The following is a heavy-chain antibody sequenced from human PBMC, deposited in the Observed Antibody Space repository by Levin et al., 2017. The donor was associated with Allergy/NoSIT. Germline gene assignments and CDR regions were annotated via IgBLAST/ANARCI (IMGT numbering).Heavy chain of an antibody. CDR2: IYPGDSDP. D-gene: IGHD2-15*01. CDR3: ARHACSGGSCVANDY. Sequence: TGGSLRLSCKGSGYSFTSYWMGWVRQWPGKGLEGMGIIYPGDSDPKTSPSFQGQVTISADKSISTAYLQWSSLKASDTAMYYCARHACSGGSCVANDYWGQGTLVTVSS. J-gene: IGHJ4*02. CDR1: GYSFTSYW. V-gene: IGHV5-51*01.